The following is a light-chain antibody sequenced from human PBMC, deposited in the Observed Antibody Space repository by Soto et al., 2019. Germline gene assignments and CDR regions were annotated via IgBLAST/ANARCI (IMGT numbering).Light chain of an antibody. V-gene: IGKV1-5*03. J-gene: IGKJ3*01. CDR1: QSISSW. CDR2: KAS. CDR3: QQYFNWPLTWT. Sequence: DIQMTQSPSTLSASVGDRVTITCRASQSISSWLAWYQQKPGKAPKLLIYKASSLESGVPSRFSGSGSGTEFTLTISSLQSEDSAFYYCQQYFNWPLTWTFGPGTKVQIK.